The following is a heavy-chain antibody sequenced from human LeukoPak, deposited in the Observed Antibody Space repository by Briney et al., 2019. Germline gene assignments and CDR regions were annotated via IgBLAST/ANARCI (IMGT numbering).Heavy chain of an antibody. J-gene: IGHJ4*02. CDR2: IYYSGST. D-gene: IGHD5-24*01. CDR3: ARSDRDGYPMQFDY. CDR1: GGSISSSSYY. Sequence: SETLSLTCTVSGGSISSSSYYWGWIRQPPGKGLEWIGSIYYSGSTYYNPSLKSRVTISVGTSKNQFSLKLSSVTAADTAVYYCARSDRDGYPMQFDYWGQGTLVTVSS. V-gene: IGHV4-39*07.